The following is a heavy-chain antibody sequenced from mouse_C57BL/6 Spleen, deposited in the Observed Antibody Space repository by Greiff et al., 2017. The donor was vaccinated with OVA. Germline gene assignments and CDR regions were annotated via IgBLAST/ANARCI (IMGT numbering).Heavy chain of an antibody. V-gene: IGHV5-9*01. J-gene: IGHJ2*01. CDR1: GFTFSSYT. D-gene: IGHD2-2*01. CDR2: ISGGGGNT. CDR3: ARRGGYDSYYFDY. Sequence: EVKVEESGGGLVKPGGSLKLSCAASGFTFSSYTMSWVRQTPEKRLEWVATISGGGGNTYYPDSVKGRFTISRDNAKNTLYLQMSSLRSEDTALYYCARRGGYDSYYFDYWGQGTTLTVSS.